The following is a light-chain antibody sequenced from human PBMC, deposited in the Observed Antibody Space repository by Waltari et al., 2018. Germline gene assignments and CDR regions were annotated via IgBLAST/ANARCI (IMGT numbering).Light chain of an antibody. J-gene: IGKJ1*01. Sequence: DIQMTQSPSSLSASVGDRVTINCRASQSISTYLHWYQHIPGKAPNLLIYAASTLQGGVPSRFSGSGSGTDFTLTISSLQPEDFATYYCQQSSSTPPTFAQGTKVEVK. CDR3: QQSSSTPPT. V-gene: IGKV1-39*01. CDR1: QSISTY. CDR2: AAS.